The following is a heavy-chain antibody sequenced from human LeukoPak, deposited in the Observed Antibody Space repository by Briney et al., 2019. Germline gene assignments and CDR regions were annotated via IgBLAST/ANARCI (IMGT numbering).Heavy chain of an antibody. CDR2: IKQDGSEK. D-gene: IGHD5-18*01. Sequence: GGSLRLSCAASGFTFTNYWMNWVRQAPGKGLEWVANIKQDGSEKYSVDSVKGRFTISRDNAKNSLYLQMNSLRTEDTAVYYCARDVRGSVTSYFYYYMDVWGKGTTVTVSS. CDR3: ARDVRGSVTSYFYYYMDV. J-gene: IGHJ6*03. V-gene: IGHV3-7*01. CDR1: GFTFTNYW.